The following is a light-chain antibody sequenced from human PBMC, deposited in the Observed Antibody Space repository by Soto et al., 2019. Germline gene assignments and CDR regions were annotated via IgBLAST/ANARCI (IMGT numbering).Light chain of an antibody. CDR3: QQYTNWPPWT. V-gene: IGKV3-15*01. CDR1: QSVSSN. CDR2: GAS. Sequence: VLTQSPGTLSLSPGERATLSCRASQSVSSNLAWYQQKPGQAPRLLIYGASTRATGIPARFSGSGSGTEFTLTISSLQSEDFAVYYCQQYTNWPPWTFGQGTKVDIK. J-gene: IGKJ1*01.